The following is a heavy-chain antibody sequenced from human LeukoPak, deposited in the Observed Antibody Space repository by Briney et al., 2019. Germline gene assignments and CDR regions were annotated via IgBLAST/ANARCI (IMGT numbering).Heavy chain of an antibody. J-gene: IGHJ5*02. D-gene: IGHD6-25*01. CDR2: IIPIFGTA. V-gene: IGHV1-69*13. Sequence: SVKVSCKASGYTFTSYGISWVRQAPGQGLEWMGGIIPIFGTANYAQKFQGRVTITADESTSTAYMELSSLRSEDTAVYYCARSGAFPTNWFDPWGQGTLVTVSS. CDR3: ARSGAFPTNWFDP. CDR1: GYTFTSYG.